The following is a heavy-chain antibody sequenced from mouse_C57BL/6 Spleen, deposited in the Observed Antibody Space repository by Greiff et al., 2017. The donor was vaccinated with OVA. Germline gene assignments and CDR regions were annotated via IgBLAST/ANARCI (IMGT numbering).Heavy chain of an antibody. V-gene: IGHV14-3*01. CDR1: GFNIKNTS. CDR2: IDPANGNT. Sequence: VQLQQSVAELVRPGASVKLSCTASGFNIKNTSMHWVKQRPEQGLEWIGRIDPANGNTKYAPKFQGKATLTVDTSSSTAYMELHSLTSEDSAVYFCARSGGHYAYFDYWGQGTTLTVSS. D-gene: IGHD1-1*02. J-gene: IGHJ2*01. CDR3: ARSGGHYAYFDY.